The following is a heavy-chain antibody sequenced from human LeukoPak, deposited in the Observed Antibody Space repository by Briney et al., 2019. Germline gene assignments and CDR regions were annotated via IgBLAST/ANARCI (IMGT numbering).Heavy chain of an antibody. CDR2: INPNSGGT. D-gene: IGHD3-9*01. CDR3: ARDLTGRSDY. V-gene: IGHV1-2*02. J-gene: IGHJ4*02. Sequence: ASVKVSCKASGYTFTDYYMHWVRQAPGEGLEWMGWINPNSGGTNYAQSFQGRVTMTRDTSISTAYMELSRLRSDDTAVYYCARDLTGRSDYWGQGTLVTVSS. CDR1: GYTFTDYY.